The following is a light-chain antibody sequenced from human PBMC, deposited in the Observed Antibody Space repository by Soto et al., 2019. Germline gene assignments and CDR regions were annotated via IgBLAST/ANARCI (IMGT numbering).Light chain of an antibody. CDR1: SSDVGGYNY. CDR2: DVS. J-gene: IGLJ1*01. Sequence: QSALTQPASVSGSPGQSISISCTGTSSDVGGYNYVSWYQQLPGKAPKLMIYDVSDRPSGVSNRFSGSKSGNTASLTISGRQAEDEADYYCSSYTSSSLYVFGTGTKVTVL. CDR3: SSYTSSSLYV. V-gene: IGLV2-14*01.